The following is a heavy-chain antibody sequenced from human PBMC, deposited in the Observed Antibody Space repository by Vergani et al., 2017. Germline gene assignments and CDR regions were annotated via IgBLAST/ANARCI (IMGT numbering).Heavy chain of an antibody. CDR3: TRANDPNRNYFDY. CDR2: ISYHGSNQ. D-gene: IGHD1/OR15-1a*01. Sequence: QVQLVESGGGVVQPGRSLRLSCAASGFTFSNYAMHWVRQAPGKGLEWVAVISYHGSNQYYADSVKGRFSISRDTSKNTLYLQMNSLRAEDTAVYYCTRANDPNRNYFDYWGQGTLVTVSS. V-gene: IGHV3-30-3*01. CDR1: GFTFSNYA. J-gene: IGHJ4*02.